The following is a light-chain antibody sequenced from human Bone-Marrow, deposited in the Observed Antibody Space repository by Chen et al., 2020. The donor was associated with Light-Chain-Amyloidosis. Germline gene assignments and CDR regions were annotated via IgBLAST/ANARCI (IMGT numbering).Light chain of an antibody. V-gene: IGLV7-46*01. J-gene: IGLJ2*01. CDR3: LLSYSGARPVV. CDR2: DTS. CDR1: TGAVTSGHY. Sequence: QAVVTQAPSLTVSPGGTVTLTCGSRTGAVTSGHYPSWFQQKPGQAPRILIYDTSNKHSWTPARFSGSLLGGKAALTLSGAQPEDEAEYYCLLSYSGARPVVFGGGTKLTVL.